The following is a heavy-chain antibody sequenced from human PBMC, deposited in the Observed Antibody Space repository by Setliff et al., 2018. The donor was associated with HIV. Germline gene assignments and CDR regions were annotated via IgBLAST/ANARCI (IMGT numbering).Heavy chain of an antibody. Sequence: SVKVSCKASGGAFISHTFTWVRQAPGQGLEWMGRIIPILGIPNYAQDFQGRLTISADKSTRTAYLELSSLRSDDSAVYFCAKEQEIGSYLDPWGQGTLVTVSS. CDR2: IIPILGIP. D-gene: IGHD2-2*02. CDR1: GGAFISHT. CDR3: AKEQEIGSYLDP. V-gene: IGHV1-69*04. J-gene: IGHJ5*02.